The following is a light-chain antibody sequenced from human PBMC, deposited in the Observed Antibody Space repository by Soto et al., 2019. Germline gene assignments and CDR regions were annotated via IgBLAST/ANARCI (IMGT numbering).Light chain of an antibody. J-gene: IGLJ3*02. CDR1: SSDVGGYHF. Sequence: QSALTQPASVSGSPGQSITISCTGTSSDVGGYHFVSWYQQHPGKAPRLIIYEVSSRPSGVSYRFSGSKSGNTASLTISGLQAEDEADYYCSSYTLRNTLVLFGGGTKVTVL. CDR3: SSYTLRNTLVL. V-gene: IGLV2-14*01. CDR2: EVS.